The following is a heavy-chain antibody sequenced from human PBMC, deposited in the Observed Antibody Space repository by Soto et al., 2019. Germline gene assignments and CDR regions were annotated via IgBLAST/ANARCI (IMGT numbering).Heavy chain of an antibody. Sequence: SETLPLTCTVSGGSISSYYWSWIRQPPGKGLEWIGYIYYSGSTNYNPSLKSRVTISVDTSKNQFSLKLSSVTAADTAVYYCARRYGTTFDYWGQGTLVTVSS. CDR1: GGSISSYY. CDR3: ARRYGTTFDY. V-gene: IGHV4-59*01. D-gene: IGHD1-7*01. CDR2: IYYSGST. J-gene: IGHJ4*02.